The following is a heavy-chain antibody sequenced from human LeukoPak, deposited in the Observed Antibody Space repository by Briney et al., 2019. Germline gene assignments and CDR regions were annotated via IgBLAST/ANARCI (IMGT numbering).Heavy chain of an antibody. Sequence: GGSLRLSCAASGFTFSSYWMSWVRKAPGKGLEWVANIKQDGSEKYYVDSVKGRFTISRDNAKNSLYLQMNSLRAEDTAVYYCARERYFDWLLSSCAFDIWGQGTMVTVSS. J-gene: IGHJ3*02. D-gene: IGHD3-9*01. CDR1: GFTFSSYW. CDR3: ARERYFDWLLSSCAFDI. CDR2: IKQDGSEK. V-gene: IGHV3-7*03.